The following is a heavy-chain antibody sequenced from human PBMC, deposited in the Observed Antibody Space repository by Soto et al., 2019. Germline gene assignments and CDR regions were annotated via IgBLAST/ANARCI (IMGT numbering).Heavy chain of an antibody. J-gene: IGHJ4*02. V-gene: IGHV1-69*13. D-gene: IGHD5-18*01. CDR1: GGTLSRYA. CDR2: IIPIFGTA. CDR3: AGGDPAMAYYFDP. Sequence: GPSVKVSCKASGGTLSRYASSWVRQAPGQGLEWMGGIIPIFGTANYAQKFQGRVTITADESTSTAYMELSSLRSEDTAVYYCAGGDPAMAYYFDPWGQGTLVTVSS.